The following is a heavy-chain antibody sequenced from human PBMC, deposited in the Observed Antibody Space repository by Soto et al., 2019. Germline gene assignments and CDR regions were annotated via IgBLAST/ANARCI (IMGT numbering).Heavy chain of an antibody. CDR1: GFTFSAYY. V-gene: IGHV3-21*01. CDR2: ISSSSSYI. J-gene: IGHJ5*02. D-gene: IGHD1-26*01. Sequence: PGGSLRLSCAASGFTFSAYYMSCVRQAAGKGLEWVSSISSSSSYIYYADSVKGRFTISRDNAKNSLYLQMNSLRAEDTAVYYCARGWIVGAPRLGYNWFDPWGQGTLVTVSS. CDR3: ARGWIVGAPRLGYNWFDP.